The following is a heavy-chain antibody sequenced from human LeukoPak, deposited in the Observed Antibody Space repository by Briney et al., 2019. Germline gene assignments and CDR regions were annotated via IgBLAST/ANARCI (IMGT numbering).Heavy chain of an antibody. J-gene: IGHJ3*02. D-gene: IGHD1-26*01. CDR2: ISSSSSYI. V-gene: IGHV3-21*01. Sequence: PGGSLRLSCAASGFTFSSYSMNWVRQAPGKGLEWVSSISSSSSYIYYADSVKGRFTISRANAKNSLYLQMNSLRAEDTAVYYCARESRVGGDAFDIWGQGTMVTVSS. CDR1: GFTFSSYS. CDR3: ARESRVGGDAFDI.